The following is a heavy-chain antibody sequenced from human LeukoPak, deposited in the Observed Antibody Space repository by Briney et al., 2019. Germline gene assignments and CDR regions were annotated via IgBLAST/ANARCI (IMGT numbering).Heavy chain of an antibody. CDR1: GGSFSGYY. J-gene: IGHJ4*02. CDR2: INHSGST. Sequence: SETLSLTCAVYGGSFSGYYWSWIRQPPGKGLEWIGEINHSGSTNYNPSLKSRVTISVDTSKNQFSLKLSSVTAADTAVYYCARGLRYSSSWYHYWGQGTLVTVSS. V-gene: IGHV4-34*01. D-gene: IGHD6-13*01. CDR3: ARGLRYSSSWYHY.